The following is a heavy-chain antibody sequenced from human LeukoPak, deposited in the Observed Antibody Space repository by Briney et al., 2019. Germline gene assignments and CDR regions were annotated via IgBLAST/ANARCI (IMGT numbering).Heavy chain of an antibody. CDR2: IYYSGST. CDR1: GGSISSSTYF. V-gene: IGHV4-39*01. Sequence: PSETLSLTCTVSGGSISSSTYFWGWVRQPPGKGLEWIGTIYYSGSTYYNPSLKSRVTISVDTSKNQFSLKLSSVTAADTAVYYCARHSRYGGSLRYYYYYYMDVWGKGTTVTISS. D-gene: IGHD5-12*01. J-gene: IGHJ6*03. CDR3: ARHSRYGGSLRYYYYYYMDV.